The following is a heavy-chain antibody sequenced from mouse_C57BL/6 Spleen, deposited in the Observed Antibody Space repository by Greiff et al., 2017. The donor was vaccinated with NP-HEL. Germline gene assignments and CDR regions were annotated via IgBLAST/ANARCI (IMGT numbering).Heavy chain of an antibody. Sequence: EVMLVESEGGLVQPGSSMKLSCTASGFTFSDYYMAWVRQVPEKGLEWVANINYDGSSTYYLDSLKSRFIISRDNAKNILYLQMSSLKSEDTATYYCARDDPGTDYWYFDVWGTGTTVTVSS. J-gene: IGHJ1*03. V-gene: IGHV5-16*01. CDR2: INYDGSST. D-gene: IGHD3-3*01. CDR3: ARDDPGTDYWYFDV. CDR1: GFTFSDYY.